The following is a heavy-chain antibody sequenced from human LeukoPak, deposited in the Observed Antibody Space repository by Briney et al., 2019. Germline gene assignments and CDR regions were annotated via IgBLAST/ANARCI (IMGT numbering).Heavy chain of an antibody. V-gene: IGHV1-69*13. Sequence: SVKVSCKASGGTFSSYGISWVRQAPGQGLEWMGGIIPIFGTANYAQKFQGRVTITADESTSTAYMELSSLRSEDTAVYYCARGEFIAAAGTVGFDPWGQGTLVAVSS. CDR2: IIPIFGTA. CDR1: GGTFSSYG. CDR3: ARGEFIAAAGTVGFDP. J-gene: IGHJ5*02. D-gene: IGHD6-13*01.